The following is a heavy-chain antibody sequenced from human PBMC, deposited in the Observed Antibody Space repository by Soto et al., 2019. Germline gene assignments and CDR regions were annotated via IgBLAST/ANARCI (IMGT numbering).Heavy chain of an antibody. CDR2: ISSNGGST. J-gene: IGHJ6*02. V-gene: IGHV3-64D*06. CDR1: GFTFSSYA. Sequence: PGGSLRLSCSASGFTFSSYAMHWVRQAPGKGLEYVSAISSNGGSTYYADSVKGRFTISRDNSKNTLYLQMSSLRAEDTAVYYCVKVDYGDSTWYYYYGMDVWGQGTTVTVSS. CDR3: VKVDYGDSTWYYYYGMDV. D-gene: IGHD4-17*01.